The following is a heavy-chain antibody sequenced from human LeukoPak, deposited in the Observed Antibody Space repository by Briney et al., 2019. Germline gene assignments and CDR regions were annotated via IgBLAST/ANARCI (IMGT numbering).Heavy chain of an antibody. CDR1: GFTFGTYW. J-gene: IGHJ3*02. CDR3: VYGDYDAFDI. D-gene: IGHD4-17*01. V-gene: IGHV3-7*01. CDR2: IKEDGSEK. Sequence: GGSLRLSCVASGFTFGTYWMTWVRQAPGMGLEWVANIKEDGSEKYYVDSVKGRFTISRDNAKNSLFLQMNSLRAEDTAVYYCVYGDYDAFDIWGQGTMVTVSS.